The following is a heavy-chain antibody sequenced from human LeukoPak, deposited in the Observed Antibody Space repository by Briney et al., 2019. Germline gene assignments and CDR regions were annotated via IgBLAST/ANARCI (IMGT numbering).Heavy chain of an antibody. CDR2: IYYSGST. V-gene: IGHV4-30-4*01. J-gene: IGHJ4*02. Sequence: PSETLSLTCTVSGGSISSGDYYWSWIRQPPGKGLEWIGYIYYSGSTYYNPSLESRVTISVDTSKNQFSLKLSSVTAADTAVYYCASRPYDSNGNYYGVFDYWGQGTLATVSS. D-gene: IGHD3-22*01. CDR3: ASRPYDSNGNYYGVFDY. CDR1: GGSISSGDYY.